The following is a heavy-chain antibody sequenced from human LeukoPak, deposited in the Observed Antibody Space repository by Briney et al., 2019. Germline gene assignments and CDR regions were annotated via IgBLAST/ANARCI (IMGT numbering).Heavy chain of an antibody. CDR3: ARQSRYYDFWSGYYYYYYYMDV. CDR1: GGSISGYY. D-gene: IGHD3-3*01. V-gene: IGHV4-38-2*02. Sequence: PSETLPLTCTVSGGSISGYYWSWIRQPPGKGLEWIGSIYHSGSTYYNPSLKSRVTISVDTSKNQFSLKLSSVTAADTAVYYCARQSRYYDFWSGYYYYYYYMDVWGKGTTVTVSS. CDR2: IYHSGST. J-gene: IGHJ6*03.